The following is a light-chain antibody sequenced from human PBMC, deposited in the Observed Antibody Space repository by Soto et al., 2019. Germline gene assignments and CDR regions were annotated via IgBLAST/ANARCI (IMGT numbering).Light chain of an antibody. CDR1: QSISNW. V-gene: IGKV1-5*03. CDR3: QQYNSYSPTLT. CDR2: RAS. Sequence: DIQMTQSPSTLSASVGDRVTITCRASQSISNWLAWYQQKPGKAPKLLIYRASSLESGVPSRFSGSVSGTEVTLTISSMQPDDFATYYCQQYNSYSPTLTFGGGTKVEIK. J-gene: IGKJ4*01.